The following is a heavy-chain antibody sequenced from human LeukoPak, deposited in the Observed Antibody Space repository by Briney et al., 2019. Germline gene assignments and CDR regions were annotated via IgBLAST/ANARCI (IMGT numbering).Heavy chain of an antibody. CDR1: DFTFSNYA. CDR3: ARVVKSGPSHYFDY. D-gene: IGHD3-3*01. CDR2: IRYDGSNK. Sequence: GGSLRLSCAASDFTFSNYAMHWVRQAPGKGLEWVAFIRYDGSNKYYADSVKGRFTISRDNSKNTLYLQMNSLRAGDTAVYYCARVVKSGPSHYFDYWGQGTLVTVSS. V-gene: IGHV3-30*02. J-gene: IGHJ4*02.